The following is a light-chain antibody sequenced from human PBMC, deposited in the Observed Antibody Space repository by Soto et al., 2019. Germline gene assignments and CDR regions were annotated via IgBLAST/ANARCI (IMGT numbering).Light chain of an antibody. CDR3: QQFGTSFPYT. Sequence: EIVLTQSPGTLSLSPGERATLTCRASQSVSSSYLAWYQQKPGQAPRLLMYDASSRATGIPDRFSGSGSGTDFTLTISRLEPEDFAVDYCQQFGTSFPYTFGQGTELDI. CDR2: DAS. V-gene: IGKV3-20*01. J-gene: IGKJ2*01. CDR1: QSVSSSY.